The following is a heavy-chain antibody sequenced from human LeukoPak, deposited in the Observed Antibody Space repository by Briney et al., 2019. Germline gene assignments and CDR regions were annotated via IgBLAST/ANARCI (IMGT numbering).Heavy chain of an antibody. J-gene: IGHJ4*02. CDR3: ARHAEYNSGWHFYLDH. D-gene: IGHD6-19*01. Sequence: SGPTLVNPSETLSLTCTVSGVSTTNGIYYWAWIRQSPGKGLEWIGSVHNVGSTYYNLSLRSRVTMSIDTSKNQFSLRLNSVTAADTAVYYCARHAEYNSGWHFYLDHWGQGILVTGSS. V-gene: IGHV4-39*01. CDR2: VHNVGST. CDR1: GVSTTNGIYY.